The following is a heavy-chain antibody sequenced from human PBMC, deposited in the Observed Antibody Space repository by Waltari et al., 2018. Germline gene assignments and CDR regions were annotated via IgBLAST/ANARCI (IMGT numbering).Heavy chain of an antibody. Sequence: QVQLVQSGAEVKKPGASVQVSCKVSGYSLTELSMHWVRQAPGKGLEWMGGFDPEDGETIYAQKFQGRVTMTEDTSTDTAYMELRSLRFEDTAVYYCASVSGSSYESNFWGQGTLVTVSS. D-gene: IGHD1-26*01. V-gene: IGHV1-24*01. CDR2: FDPEDGET. J-gene: IGHJ4*02. CDR1: GYSLTELS. CDR3: ASVSGSSYESNF.